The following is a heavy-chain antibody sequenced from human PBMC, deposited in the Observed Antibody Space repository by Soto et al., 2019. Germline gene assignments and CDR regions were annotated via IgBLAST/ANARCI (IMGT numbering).Heavy chain of an antibody. CDR3: ARVVVPAAMGGWFDP. CDR2: INHSGST. D-gene: IGHD2-2*01. V-gene: IGHV4-34*01. J-gene: IGHJ5*02. CDR1: GGSVNGYY. Sequence: KPSETLSLTCAVYGGSVNGYYWNWIRQPPGKGLEWIGEINHSGSTNYNPSLKSRVTISVDTSKNQFSLKLSSVTAADTAVYYCARVVVPAAMGGWFDPWGQGTLVTVSS.